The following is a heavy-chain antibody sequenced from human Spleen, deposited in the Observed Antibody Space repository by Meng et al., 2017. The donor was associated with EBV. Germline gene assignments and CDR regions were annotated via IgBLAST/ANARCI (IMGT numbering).Heavy chain of an antibody. CDR2: IYWDDGK. CDR1: GFSLSTSGVG. CDR3: AHSQWLRYFDY. J-gene: IGHJ4*02. D-gene: IGHD3-9*01. V-gene: IGHV2-5*02. Sequence: QITLKESGRTQVTPTQTLTLTCTFSGFSLSTSGVGVCWIRQPPGKALEWLAFIYWDDGKHYSPSVKTRLTITKDTSKNQVVLTVTNMDPVDTATYYCAHSQWLRYFDYWGQGILVTVSS.